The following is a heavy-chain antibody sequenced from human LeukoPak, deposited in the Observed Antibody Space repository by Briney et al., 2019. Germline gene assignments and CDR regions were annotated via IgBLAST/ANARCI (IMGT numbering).Heavy chain of an antibody. CDR3: ARDGLGYYDSSGYPDY. CDR1: GFTFSSYS. Sequence: GGSLRLSCAASGFTFSSYSMNWVRQAPGKGLEWVSSISSSSSYIYYADSVKGRFTISRDNAKNSLYLQMNSLRAEDTAVYYCARDGLGYYDSSGYPDYWGQGTLVTVSS. V-gene: IGHV3-21*01. CDR2: ISSSSSYI. D-gene: IGHD3-22*01. J-gene: IGHJ4*02.